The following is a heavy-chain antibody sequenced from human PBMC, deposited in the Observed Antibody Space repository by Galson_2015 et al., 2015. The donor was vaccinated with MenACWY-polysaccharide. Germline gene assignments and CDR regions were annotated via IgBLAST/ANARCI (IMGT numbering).Heavy chain of an antibody. Sequence: SLRLSCAASGLTFNTHWMHWVRQAPGKGLMWVSRINRDGSNTDYADSVKGRFTISRDNAKNTLFLQMNSLRAEDTAVYYCARGITSSNWGQGTLVTVSS. CDR2: INRDGSNT. CDR3: ARGITSSN. V-gene: IGHV3-74*01. CDR1: GLTFNTHW. D-gene: IGHD6-6*01. J-gene: IGHJ4*02.